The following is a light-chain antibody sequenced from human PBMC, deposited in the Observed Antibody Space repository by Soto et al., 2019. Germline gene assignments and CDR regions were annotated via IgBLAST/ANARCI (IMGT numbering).Light chain of an antibody. CDR3: QSYDSSLSGWV. V-gene: IGLV1-40*01. J-gene: IGLJ3*02. Sequence: QSVLTQPPSVSGAPGQRVTISCTGSSSNIGAGYDVHWYQHLPGTAPKLLIYGNSNRPSGVPDRFSGSKSGTSASLAITGLQAEDEADYYCQSYDSSLSGWVSGGGTKLTVL. CDR1: SSNIGAGYD. CDR2: GNS.